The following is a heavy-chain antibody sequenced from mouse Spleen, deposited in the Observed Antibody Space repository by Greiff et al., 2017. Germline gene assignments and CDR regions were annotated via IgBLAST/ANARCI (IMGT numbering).Heavy chain of an antibody. D-gene: IGHD2-1*01. CDR2: IDPETGGT. CDR1: GYTFTDYE. J-gene: IGHJ4*01. V-gene: IGHV1-15*01. Sequence: QVQLQQSGAELVRPGASVTLSCKASGYTFTDYEMHWVKQTPVHGLEWIGAIDPETGGTAYNQKFKGKAILTADKSSSTAYMELRSLTSEDSAVYYCTRREVYYGTYYAMDYWGQGTSVTVSS. CDR3: TRREVYYGTYYAMDY.